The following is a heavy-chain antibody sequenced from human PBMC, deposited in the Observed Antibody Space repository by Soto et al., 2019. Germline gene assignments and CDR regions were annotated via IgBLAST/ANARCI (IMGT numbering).Heavy chain of an antibody. V-gene: IGHV1-69*02. Sequence: GASVKVSCKASGGTFSSYTISWVRQAPGQGLEWMGRIIPILGIANYAQKFQGRVTITADKSTSTAYMELSSLRSEDTAVYYCARSYSGYDSRSDYWGQGTLVTSPQ. CDR1: GGTFSSYT. J-gene: IGHJ4*02. D-gene: IGHD5-12*01. CDR2: IIPILGIA. CDR3: ARSYSGYDSRSDY.